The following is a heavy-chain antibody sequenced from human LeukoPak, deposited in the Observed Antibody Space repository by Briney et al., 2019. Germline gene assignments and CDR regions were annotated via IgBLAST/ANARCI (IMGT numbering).Heavy chain of an antibody. Sequence: PSETLSLTCTVSGGSISSYYWSWIRQPPGKGLEWIGYIYYSGSTNYNPSLKGRVTISVDTSKNQFSLKLSSVTAADTAVYYCARDRGYSGYDYGLDYWDQGTLVTVSS. CDR2: IYYSGST. CDR1: GGSISSYY. CDR3: ARDRGYSGYDYGLDY. J-gene: IGHJ4*02. D-gene: IGHD5-12*01. V-gene: IGHV4-59*01.